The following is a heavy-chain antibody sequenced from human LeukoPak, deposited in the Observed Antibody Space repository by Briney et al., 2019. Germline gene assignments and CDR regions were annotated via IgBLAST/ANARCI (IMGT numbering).Heavy chain of an antibody. CDR3: AYSQETYYFDY. D-gene: IGHD2-15*01. J-gene: IGHJ4*02. Sequence: PGRSLRLSCAASGFTFSSYGMHWVRQAPGKGLEWVAVISYDGSNKYYADSVKGRFTISRDNSKNTLYLQMNSLRAEDTAVYYCAYSQETYYFDYWGQGTLVTVSS. V-gene: IGHV3-30*03. CDR2: ISYDGSNK. CDR1: GFTFSSYG.